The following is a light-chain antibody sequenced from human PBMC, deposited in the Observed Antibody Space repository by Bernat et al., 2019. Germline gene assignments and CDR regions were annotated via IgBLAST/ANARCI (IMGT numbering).Light chain of an antibody. J-gene: IGKJ4*01. CDR2: AAS. V-gene: IGKV1-17*01. CDR1: QVIRND. CDR3: LQHNTYPLT. Sequence: DIQMTQSPSSLSASVGDRVTITCRASQVIRNDLGWFQHKPGEAPRRLIYAASSLQSGVPSRFSGSGSGTEFTLTISSVGPEDFATYYCLQHNTYPLTFGGGTRVEIK.